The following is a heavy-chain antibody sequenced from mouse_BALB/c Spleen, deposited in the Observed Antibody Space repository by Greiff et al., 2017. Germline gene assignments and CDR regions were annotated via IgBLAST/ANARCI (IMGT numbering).Heavy chain of an antibody. CDR3: ARNYGSSSYYFDY. D-gene: IGHD1-1*01. CDR1: GYTFTSYV. Sequence: VQLQQSGPELVKPGASVKMSCKASGYTFTSYVMHWVKQKPGQGLEWIGYINPYNDGTKYNEKFKGKATLTSDKSSSTAYMELSSLTSEDSAVYYCARNYGSSSYYFDYWGQGTTLTVSS. V-gene: IGHV1-14*01. J-gene: IGHJ2*01. CDR2: INPYNDGT.